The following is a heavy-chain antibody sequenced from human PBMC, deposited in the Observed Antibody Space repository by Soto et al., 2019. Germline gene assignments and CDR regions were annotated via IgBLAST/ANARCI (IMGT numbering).Heavy chain of an antibody. Sequence: QVQLVQSGAEVKKPGSSVKVSCKASGGTFSSYAISWVRQAPGQGLEWMVGIIPIFGTANYAQKFQGRVTITADKSTSTAYMELSSLRSEDTAVYYCARVGSYCSGGSCPHYYGMDVWGQGTTVTVSS. CDR3: ARVGSYCSGGSCPHYYGMDV. CDR1: GGTFSSYA. V-gene: IGHV1-69*06. D-gene: IGHD2-15*01. J-gene: IGHJ6*02. CDR2: IIPIFGTA.